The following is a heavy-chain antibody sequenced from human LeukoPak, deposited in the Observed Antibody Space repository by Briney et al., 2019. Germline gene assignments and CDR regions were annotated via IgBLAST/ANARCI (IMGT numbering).Heavy chain of an antibody. CDR2: MYYTAIT. V-gene: IGHV4-59*08. CDR3: ARQHSGYDSVLDY. Sequence: SETLSLTCTVSGASIGSYYWNWIRQPPGKGLEWIGYMYYTAITNYNPSLKSRVTISVDTSKHPFSLKLSSVTAADTAVYYCARQHSGYDSVLDYWGQGTLVTVSS. CDR1: GASIGSYY. J-gene: IGHJ4*02. D-gene: IGHD5-12*01.